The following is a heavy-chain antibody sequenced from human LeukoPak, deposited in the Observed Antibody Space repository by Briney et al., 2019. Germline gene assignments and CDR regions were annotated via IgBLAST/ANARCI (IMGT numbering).Heavy chain of an antibody. CDR3: ARGSFSSSGMDY. J-gene: IGHJ4*02. CDR1: GGPISRYY. D-gene: IGHD6-13*01. V-gene: IGHV4-59*01. Sequence: SETLSLTCTVSGGPISRYYWSWIRQPPGKGLEWIGYISYSGSTNYNPSLKSRVPISVDTSKNQFSLTLSSVTAAVTAVYSCARGSFSSSGMDYWGQGTLVTVSS. CDR2: ISYSGST.